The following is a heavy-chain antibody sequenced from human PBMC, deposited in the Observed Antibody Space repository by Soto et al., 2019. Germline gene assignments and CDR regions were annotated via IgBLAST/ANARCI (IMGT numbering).Heavy chain of an antibody. J-gene: IGHJ4*02. CDR3: ARDDEGGSYCDLGY. Sequence: QVQLVESGGGVVQPGRSLRLSCAASEFTFSNYIMHWVRQAPGKGLEWVAIILHDGNNKYYADSVKGRFTISRDNSKNTLYLQMNSLRTVDTAIYYCARDDEGGSYCDLGYWGQGTLVTVSS. CDR2: ILHDGNNK. CDR1: EFTFSNYI. V-gene: IGHV3-30-3*01. D-gene: IGHD3-10*01.